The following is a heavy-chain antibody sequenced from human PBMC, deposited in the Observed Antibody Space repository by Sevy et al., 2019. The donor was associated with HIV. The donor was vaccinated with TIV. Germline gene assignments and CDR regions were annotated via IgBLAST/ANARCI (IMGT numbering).Heavy chain of an antibody. CDR3: ARVKRSNDYVWGSYRYWNALDI. V-gene: IGHV3-33*01. Sequence: GRSLRLSCAASGFTFSSYGMHWVRQAPGKGLEWVAVIWYDGSNKYYADSVKGRFTISRDNSKNTLYLQMNSLRAEDTAVYYCARVKRSNDYVWGSYRYWNALDIWGQGTMVTVSS. CDR1: GFTFSSYG. D-gene: IGHD3-16*02. CDR2: IWYDGSNK. J-gene: IGHJ3*02.